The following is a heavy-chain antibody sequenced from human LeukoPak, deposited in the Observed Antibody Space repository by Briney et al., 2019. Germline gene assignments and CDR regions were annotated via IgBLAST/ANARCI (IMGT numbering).Heavy chain of an antibody. V-gene: IGHV3-7*03. CDR2: IKQDGSKK. D-gene: IGHD3-22*01. Sequence: GGSLRLSCAASGFTFSSYSMNWVRQAPGKGLEWVANIKQDGSKKNYVDSVKGRFTISRDNTKNSLYLQMNSLRAEDTAVYYCATPLDYYDSSGYHQGGDWGQGTLVTVSS. J-gene: IGHJ4*02. CDR1: GFTFSSYS. CDR3: ATPLDYYDSSGYHQGGD.